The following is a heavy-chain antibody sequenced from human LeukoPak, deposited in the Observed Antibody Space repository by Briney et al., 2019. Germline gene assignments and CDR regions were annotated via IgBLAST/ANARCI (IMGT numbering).Heavy chain of an antibody. CDR2: IYYSGST. CDR1: GGSISSYY. J-gene: IGHJ4*02. D-gene: IGHD2-8*01. CDR3: ARHSAVYYFDY. V-gene: IGHV4-59*08. Sequence: PSETLSLTCTVSGGSISSYYWSWVRQPPGQGLEWIGYIYYSGSTNYNPSLKSRVTISVDTSKNQFSLKLSSVTAADTAVYYCARHSAVYYFDYCGQGTLVTVSS.